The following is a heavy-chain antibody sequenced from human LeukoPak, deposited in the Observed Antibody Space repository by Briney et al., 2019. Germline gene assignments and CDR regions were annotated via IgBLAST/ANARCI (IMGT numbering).Heavy chain of an antibody. J-gene: IGHJ4*02. V-gene: IGHV3-74*01. Sequence: TGGSLRLSCAASGFTFSSYWMHWVRQAPGKGLVWVSRINSDGSSTSYAASVKGRFTISRDNAKNTLYLQMNSLRAEDTAVYYCARTRTGYSSGYYYWGQGTLVTVSS. CDR3: ARTRTGYSSGYYY. CDR1: GFTFSSYW. CDR2: INSDGSST. D-gene: IGHD3-22*01.